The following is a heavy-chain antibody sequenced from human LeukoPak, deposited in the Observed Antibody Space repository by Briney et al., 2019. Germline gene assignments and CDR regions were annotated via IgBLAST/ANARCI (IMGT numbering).Heavy chain of an antibody. V-gene: IGHV3-21*01. CDR3: VRGDSRDY. D-gene: IGHD6-13*01. CDR1: GVTFSSYT. Sequence: GGSLRLSCAASGVTFSSYTMNWVRQAPGKGLEWVSSIPDNGAYLHHADSVKGRFTISRDNARNSLYLDMHNLGAEDTAVYYCVRGDSRDYWGQGTLVTVSS. CDR2: IPDNGAYL. J-gene: IGHJ4*02.